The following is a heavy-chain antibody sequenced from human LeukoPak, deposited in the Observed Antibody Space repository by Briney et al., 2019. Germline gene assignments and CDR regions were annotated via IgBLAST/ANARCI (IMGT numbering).Heavy chain of an antibody. CDR1: GYTFTSYY. CDR2: INPSGGST. V-gene: IGHV1-46*03. CDR3: ATLGKTTRRAEAFVGY. Sequence: ASVKVSCKASGYTFTSYYMHLVRQAPGQGLEWMGIINPSGGSTSYAQKFQGRVTMTRDTSTSTVYMELSSLRSEDTAVYYCATLGKTTRRAEAFVGYWGQGTLVTVSS. J-gene: IGHJ4*02. D-gene: IGHD3-16*01.